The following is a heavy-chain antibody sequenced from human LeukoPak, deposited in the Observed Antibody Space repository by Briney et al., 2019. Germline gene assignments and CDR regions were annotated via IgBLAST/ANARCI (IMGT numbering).Heavy chain of an antibody. CDR2: IWYDGSNK. Sequence: GGSLRLSCAASGFTFSNYGMHWVRQAPGKGLEWVAVIWYDGSNKYYADSVKGRFTISRDNSKNTLYLQMNSLRAEDTAVYYCARVSGIVVVPAAPLFDYWGQGTLVTVSS. J-gene: IGHJ4*02. CDR1: GFTFSNYG. V-gene: IGHV3-33*01. D-gene: IGHD2-2*01. CDR3: ARVSGIVVVPAAPLFDY.